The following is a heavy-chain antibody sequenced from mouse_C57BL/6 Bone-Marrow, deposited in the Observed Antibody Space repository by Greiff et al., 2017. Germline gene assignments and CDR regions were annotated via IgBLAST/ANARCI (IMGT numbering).Heavy chain of an antibody. CDR1: GFNIKDDY. D-gene: IGHD1-1*01. CDR2: IDPENGDT. CDR3: TTGMATVVDY. J-gene: IGHJ2*01. V-gene: IGHV14-4*01. Sequence: VQLQQSGAELVRPGASVKLSCTASGFNIKDDYMHWVKQRPEQGLEWIGWIDPENGDTEYASKFQGKATITADTSSNTAYLQHSSLTSEDTAVYYVTTGMATVVDYWGQGTTLTVSS.